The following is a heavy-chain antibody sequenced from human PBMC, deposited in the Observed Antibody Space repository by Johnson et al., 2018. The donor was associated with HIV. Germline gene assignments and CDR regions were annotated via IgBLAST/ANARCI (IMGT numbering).Heavy chain of an antibody. CDR1: GFTFSSYW. D-gene: IGHD3-16*01. CDR3: AREGPVEGGLRRYYDYVWGRTSGAFDI. V-gene: IGHV3-7*01. J-gene: IGHJ3*02. CDR2: INQDGSEK. Sequence: VQLVESGGGLVQPGGSLRLSCAASGFTFSSYWMSWVRQAPGKGLEWVANINQDGSEKYYVDSVKGRFTISRDNAKNSLYLQMNSLRAEDTAVYYCAREGPVEGGLRRYYDYVWGRTSGAFDIWGQGTMVTVSS.